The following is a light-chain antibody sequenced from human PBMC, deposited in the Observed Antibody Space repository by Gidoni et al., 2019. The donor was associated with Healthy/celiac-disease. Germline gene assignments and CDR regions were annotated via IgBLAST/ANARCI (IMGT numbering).Light chain of an antibody. Sequence: SALTQPASVSGSPGQSITISCTGPSSDVGGYNYVSWYQQHPGKAPKLMIYEVSNRPLGVANRFSCSKSGNTASLTISGLQAEDEADYCCSSYTSSSTPVFGGGTKLTVL. CDR1: SSDVGGYNY. V-gene: IGLV2-14*01. J-gene: IGLJ3*02. CDR3: SSYTSSSTPV. CDR2: EVS.